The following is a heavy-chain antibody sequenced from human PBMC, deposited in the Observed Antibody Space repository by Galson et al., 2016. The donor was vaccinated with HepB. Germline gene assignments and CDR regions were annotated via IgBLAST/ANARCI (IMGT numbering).Heavy chain of an antibody. V-gene: IGHV3-48*03. Sequence: SLRLSCAASGFRFSSYEMNWVRQAPGKGLEWVSFISSSAGTIHYAGSVKGRFTISRDNAKNSLYLQMSSLRAEDTAVYYCARQSRLLMWFGEPIGTIDYWGQGTLVTVSS. CDR1: GFRFSSYE. CDR3: ARQSRLLMWFGEPIGTIDY. D-gene: IGHD3-10*01. CDR2: ISSSAGTI. J-gene: IGHJ4*02.